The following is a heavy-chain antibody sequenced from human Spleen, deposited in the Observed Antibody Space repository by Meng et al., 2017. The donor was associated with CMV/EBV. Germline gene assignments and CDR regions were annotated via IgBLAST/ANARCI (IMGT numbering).Heavy chain of an antibody. CDR3: ARENYGALDY. V-gene: IGHV4-61*01. CDR2: IYYSGST. CDR1: GGSVSSGSFY. J-gene: IGHJ4*02. Sequence: LSCTVSGGSVSSGSFYWSWIRQPPGKGLEWIGYIYYSGSTNYNPSLKSRVTISVDKSKNQFSLKLRSVTAADTAVYYCARENYGALDYWGQGTLVTVST. D-gene: IGHD4-17*01.